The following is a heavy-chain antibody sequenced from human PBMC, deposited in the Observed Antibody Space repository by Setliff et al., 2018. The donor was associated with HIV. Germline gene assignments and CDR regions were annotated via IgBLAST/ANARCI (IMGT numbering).Heavy chain of an antibody. CDR2: ISSSSTI. CDR3: TRVWAMQQLVPGY. J-gene: IGHJ4*02. Sequence: GSLRLSCAASGFTFSSYSMNWVRQAPGKGLEWVSYISSSSTIYYADSVKGRFTISRDSAKNSVYLQMNSLRVEDTAVYYCTRVWAMQQLVPGYWGQGTLVTVSS. CDR1: GFTFSSYS. V-gene: IGHV3-48*01. D-gene: IGHD6-6*01.